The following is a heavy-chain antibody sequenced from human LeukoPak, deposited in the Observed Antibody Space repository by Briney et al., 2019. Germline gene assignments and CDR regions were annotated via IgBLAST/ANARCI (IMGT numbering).Heavy chain of an antibody. CDR3: ARLCYYDSRIDP. CDR2: MYYSGST. CDR1: GGSISSGYYY. J-gene: IGHJ5*02. V-gene: IGHV4-30-4*01. D-gene: IGHD3-22*01. Sequence: SQTLSLTCTVSGGSISSGYYYWSLIRQPPGKVLEWIAYMYYSGSTYYNPSLKSRVTMSADTSKNQLSLKLSSVTAADTAVYYCARLCYYDSRIDPWGQGILVTVSS.